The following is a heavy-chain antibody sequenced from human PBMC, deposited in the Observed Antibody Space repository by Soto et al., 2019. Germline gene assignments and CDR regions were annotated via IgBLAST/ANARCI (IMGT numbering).Heavy chain of an antibody. CDR2: MNPNSGNT. CDR3: ASPARNYDFWSGYSFDI. J-gene: IGHJ3*02. Sequence: QVQLVQSGAEVKKPGASVKVSCKASGYTFTSYDINWVRQATRQGLEWMGWMNPNSGNTGYAQKFQGRVTMTRNTSISTAYMELSSLRSEDTAVYYCASPARNYDFWSGYSFDIWGQGTMVTVSS. V-gene: IGHV1-8*01. CDR1: GYTFTSYD. D-gene: IGHD3-3*01.